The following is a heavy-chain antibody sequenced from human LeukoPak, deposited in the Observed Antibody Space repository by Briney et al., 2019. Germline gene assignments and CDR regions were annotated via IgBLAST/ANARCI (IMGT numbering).Heavy chain of an antibody. V-gene: IGHV3-74*01. D-gene: IGHD3-16*01. CDR3: ARGGKDHAFDI. Sequence: GGSLRLSCAASGFTFIDYWVHWVRQAPGKGLVWVSRVDNSGTKAIYAASVKGRFTISRDNAKNSLYLQINSLRAEDTAVYYCARGGKDHAFDIWGQGTMVTVSS. J-gene: IGHJ3*02. CDR2: VDNSGTKA. CDR1: GFTFIDYW.